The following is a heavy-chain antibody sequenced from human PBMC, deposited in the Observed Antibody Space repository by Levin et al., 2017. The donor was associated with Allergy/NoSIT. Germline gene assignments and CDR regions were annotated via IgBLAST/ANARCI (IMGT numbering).Heavy chain of an antibody. Sequence: LSLTCAASGFTFSDYYMSWIRQAPGKGLEWVSYISSSSSYTNYAASVKGRFTISRDNAKNSLYLQMNSLRAEETTVYYCARPYYDILTGCQVGYLVGMDVWGQGTTVTVSS. V-gene: IGHV3-11*03. CDR3: ARPYYDILTGCQVGYLVGMDV. D-gene: IGHD3-9*01. J-gene: IGHJ6*02. CDR2: ISSSSSYT. CDR1: GFTFSDYY.